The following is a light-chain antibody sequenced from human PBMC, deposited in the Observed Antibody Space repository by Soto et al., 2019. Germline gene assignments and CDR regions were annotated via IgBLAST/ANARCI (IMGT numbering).Light chain of an antibody. J-gene: IGKJ1*01. CDR2: GAS. V-gene: IGKV3-20*01. CDR1: QSVSSTF. Sequence: EIVLTQSPGTMSLSPGERATLSCRASQSVSSTFLDWDQQKPGQAPRLLVYGASSRATGIPDRFSGSGSGTDFTFTISRLEPEDFAVYYCQQYENSPWTFGQGTKVEI. CDR3: QQYENSPWT.